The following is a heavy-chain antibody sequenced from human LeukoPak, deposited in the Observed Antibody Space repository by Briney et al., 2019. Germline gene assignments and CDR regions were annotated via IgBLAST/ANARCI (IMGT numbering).Heavy chain of an antibody. Sequence: PGGSLRLSCAASGLAFSSAWMHWVRQVPGKGLMWVSLITPDGSRTFYADSVKGRFTISRDNSKSTLFLQMNSLRADDTAIYYCAKGGYTSGFDYWGQGTLVTVSS. J-gene: IGHJ4*02. D-gene: IGHD6-19*01. CDR3: AKGGYTSGFDY. V-gene: IGHV3-74*01. CDR2: ITPDGSRT. CDR1: GLAFSSAW.